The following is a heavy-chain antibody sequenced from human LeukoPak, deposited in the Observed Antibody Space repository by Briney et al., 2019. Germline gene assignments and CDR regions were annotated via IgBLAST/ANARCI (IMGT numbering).Heavy chain of an antibody. J-gene: IGHJ4*02. D-gene: IGHD3-22*01. CDR2: ISTSGRT. Sequence: TGGSLRLSCADSGFTFSSYAMSWVRQAPGKGLEWVSLISTSGRTHYADSVQGRFTISRDNYKNTLSLHMNSLRAEDTAVYYCARDLDSSGYYHVVDSWGQGALVTVSS. CDR3: ARDLDSSGYYHVVDS. V-gene: IGHV3-23*01. CDR1: GFTFSSYA.